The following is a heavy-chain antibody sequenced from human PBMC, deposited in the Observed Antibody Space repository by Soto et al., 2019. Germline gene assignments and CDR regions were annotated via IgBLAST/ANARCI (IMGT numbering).Heavy chain of an antibody. CDR3: ARVDSSGYYFPFDY. V-gene: IGHV3-48*03. CDR1: GFTFSSYE. CDR2: ISSSGSTI. D-gene: IGHD3-22*01. J-gene: IGHJ4*02. Sequence: PGGSLRLSCAASGFTFSSYEMNWVRQAPGKGLEWVSYISSSGSTIYYADSVKGRFTISRDNAKNSLYLQMNSLRAEDTAVYYCARVDSSGYYFPFDYWGQGTLVTVSS.